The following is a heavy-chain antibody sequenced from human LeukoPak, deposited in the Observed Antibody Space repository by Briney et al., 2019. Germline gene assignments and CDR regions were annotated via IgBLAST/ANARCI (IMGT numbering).Heavy chain of an antibody. V-gene: IGHV3-74*01. CDR2: INSDGSTT. D-gene: IGHD1-1*01. J-gene: IGHJ4*02. CDR3: ARGTTGREYYFDY. Sequence: GGSLRLSCAASGFTFSSYWVHWVHQAPGKGLVWVSRINSDGSTTVYADSVKGRLTISRDNAKNTLFLQMNSLRAEDTAVYYCARGTTGREYYFDYWGQGTLVTVSS. CDR1: GFTFSSYW.